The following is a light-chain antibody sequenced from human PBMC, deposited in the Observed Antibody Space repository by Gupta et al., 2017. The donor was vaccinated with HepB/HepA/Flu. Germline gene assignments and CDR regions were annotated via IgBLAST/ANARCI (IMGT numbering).Light chain of an antibody. CDR3: NSRDVSGDHLV. CDR2: GEN. Sequence: SSVLLQDPVVSVALGQSIRITFQGDSITKYYASWYQQNPGQAPTLVMFGENSRPSGIPDRFSGSKSGNTASLTITGAQAEDEADYFCNSRDVSGDHLVFGSGT. CDR1: SITKYY. J-gene: IGLJ1*01. V-gene: IGLV3-19*01.